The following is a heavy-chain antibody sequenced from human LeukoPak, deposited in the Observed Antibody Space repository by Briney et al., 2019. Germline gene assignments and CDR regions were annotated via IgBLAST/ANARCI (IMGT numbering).Heavy chain of an antibody. J-gene: IGHJ4*02. CDR1: GFTFSNYL. D-gene: IGHD1-26*01. Sequence: GGSLRLSCGASGFTFSNYLMSWVRQAPGRGLEWVASIKLDGSEKTYVDSAKGRFTISRDNAKSSLYLQMSRLRAEDTAVYFCARGRATWDYWGQGSLVTVSS. V-gene: IGHV3-7*01. CDR3: ARGRATWDY. CDR2: IKLDGSEK.